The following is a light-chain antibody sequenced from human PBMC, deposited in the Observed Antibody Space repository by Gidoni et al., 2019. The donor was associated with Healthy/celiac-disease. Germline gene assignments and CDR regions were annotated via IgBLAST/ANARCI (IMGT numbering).Light chain of an antibody. CDR3: NVRDSSGHLVV. CDR1: SLRSYY. V-gene: IGLV3-19*01. CDR2: GNN. J-gene: IGLJ2*01. Sequence: SSELTQYPAGSGALGQTVRITCNGDSLRSYYAIWYQQKPGQAPVLVIYGNNNRPSGIPDRFSGSSSGNTASLTITGAQAEDEADYYCNVRDSSGHLVVFGGGTTLTVL.